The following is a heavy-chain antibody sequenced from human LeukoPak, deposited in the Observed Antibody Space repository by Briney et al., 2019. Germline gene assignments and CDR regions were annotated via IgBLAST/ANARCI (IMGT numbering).Heavy chain of an antibody. D-gene: IGHD4-17*01. CDR3: AKDPNGDYIGTFDI. Sequence: GGSLRLSCATSKFNSNTYGMSWVRQAPGKGLEWVSSISGSGGSTQYADSVQGRFTISRDNSKNTLYLQMNSLRAEDTAVYYCAKDPNGDYIGTFDIWGQGTMVTVSS. V-gene: IGHV3-23*01. CDR1: KFNSNTYG. CDR2: ISGSGGST. J-gene: IGHJ3*02.